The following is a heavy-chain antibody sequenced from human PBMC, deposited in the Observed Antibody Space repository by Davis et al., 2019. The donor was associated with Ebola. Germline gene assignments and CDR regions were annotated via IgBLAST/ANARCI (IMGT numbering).Heavy chain of an antibody. CDR3: GRVCGNGCSGIDY. V-gene: IGHV4-4*02. Sequence: MPSETLSLTCAVSGGSIRTNWWSWVRQSPGKGLEWIGEIDHSGNTNYNPSLKSRVTISVDKSKNQFSLNLNSVTAADTAVYYCGRVCGNGCSGIDYWGQGTLVTVSS. J-gene: IGHJ4*02. CDR2: IDHSGNT. CDR1: GGSIRTNW. D-gene: IGHD2-21*02.